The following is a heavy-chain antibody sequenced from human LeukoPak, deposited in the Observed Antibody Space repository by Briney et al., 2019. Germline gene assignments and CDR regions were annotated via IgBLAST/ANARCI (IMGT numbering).Heavy chain of an antibody. CDR3: ARGRSRYGSGNYPSLRY. J-gene: IGHJ4*02. CDR1: GGSISSYY. D-gene: IGHD3-10*01. CDR2: INQSGST. V-gene: IGHV4-34*01. Sequence: SETLSLTCTVSGGSISSYYWSWIRQPPGKGLEWIGEINQSGSTNYNPSLKSRVSISVDTSKNQFSLKLSSVTAADTAVYYCARGRSRYGSGNYPSLRYWGQGTLVTVSS.